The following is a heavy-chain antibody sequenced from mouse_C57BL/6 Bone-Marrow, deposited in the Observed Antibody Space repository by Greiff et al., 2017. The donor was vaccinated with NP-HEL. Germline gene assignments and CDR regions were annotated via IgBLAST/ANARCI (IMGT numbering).Heavy chain of an antibody. Sequence: QVQLQQSGPELVKPGASVKISCKASGYAFSSSWMNWVKQRPGKGLEWIGRIYPGDGDTNYNGKFKGKATLTADKSPSTAYMQLSSLTSEDSAVYFCARDITTGGDYFDYWGQGTTLTVSS. CDR1: GYAFSSSW. D-gene: IGHD1-2*01. J-gene: IGHJ2*01. V-gene: IGHV1-82*01. CDR3: ARDITTGGDYFDY. CDR2: IYPGDGDT.